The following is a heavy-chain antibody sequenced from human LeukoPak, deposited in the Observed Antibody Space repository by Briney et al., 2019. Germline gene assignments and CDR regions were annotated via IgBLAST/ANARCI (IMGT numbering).Heavy chain of an antibody. CDR1: GFTFSSYG. Sequence: PGGSLRLSCAASGFTFSSYGMQWVRQAPGKGLERVSGISGSGDVKWYADSVKRRFIISRHNSKNTLYLQMNSLRAEDTAVYYCAQDGASIRFDNWGQGTLVTVSS. V-gene: IGHV3-23*01. D-gene: IGHD3-16*01. J-gene: IGHJ4*02. CDR3: AQDGASIRFDN. CDR2: ISGSGDVK.